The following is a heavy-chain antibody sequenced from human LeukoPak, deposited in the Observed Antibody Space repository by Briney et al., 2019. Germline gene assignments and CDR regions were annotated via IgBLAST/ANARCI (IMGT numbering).Heavy chain of an antibody. CDR1: GFTFSSYG. V-gene: IGHV3-30*02. CDR2: IRYDGSNK. Sequence: GGSLRLSCAASGFTFSSYGMHWVRQAPGKGLEWVAFIRYDGSNKYYADSVKGRFTISRDNSKNTLYLQMNSLRAEDTAVYYCAKDAELYSSSSPPGYWGQGTLVTVSS. J-gene: IGHJ4*02. CDR3: AKDAELYSSSSPPGY. D-gene: IGHD6-6*01.